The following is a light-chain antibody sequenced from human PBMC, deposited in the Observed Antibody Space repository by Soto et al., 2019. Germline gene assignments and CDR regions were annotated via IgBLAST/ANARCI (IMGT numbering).Light chain of an antibody. Sequence: QSVVTQPPSVSGTPGQRVAISCSGSSSSIGSNAVNWYQQLPGTAPKLIIYDNDQRPSGVPDRFSGSKSGTSGSLAISGLRSEDEADYYCAAWDDSLTGWVFGGGTKLTVL. J-gene: IGLJ3*02. CDR3: AAWDDSLTGWV. V-gene: IGLV1-44*01. CDR2: DND. CDR1: SSSIGSNA.